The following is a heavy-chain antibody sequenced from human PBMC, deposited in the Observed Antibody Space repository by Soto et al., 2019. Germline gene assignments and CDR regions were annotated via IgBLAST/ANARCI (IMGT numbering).Heavy chain of an antibody. Sequence: QVQLVQSGAEVKKPGSSVKVSCKASGGTFSNYVVNWVRQAPGQGLEWMGRIIPNSGAANYAQKFQGRVTISAVKSTSTSYIELSSLRSEDTAVYYCARDMTRTVVPYFDFRGQGTLVTLSS. D-gene: IGHD1-7*01. CDR2: IIPNSGAA. CDR3: ARDMTRTVVPYFDF. CDR1: GGTFSNYV. V-gene: IGHV1-69*06. J-gene: IGHJ4*02.